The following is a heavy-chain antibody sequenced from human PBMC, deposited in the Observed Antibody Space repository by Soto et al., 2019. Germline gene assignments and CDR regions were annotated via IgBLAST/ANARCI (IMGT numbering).Heavy chain of an antibody. Sequence: ASVKVSFKASGYTFTSYYMHWVRQAPGQGLEWMGIINPSGGSTSYAQKFQGRVTMTRDTSTSTVYMELSSLRSEDTAVYYCARSTVINLFDYWGQGTLVTVSS. CDR3: ARSTVINLFDY. D-gene: IGHD4-17*01. CDR2: INPSGGST. CDR1: GYTFTSYY. J-gene: IGHJ4*02. V-gene: IGHV1-46*03.